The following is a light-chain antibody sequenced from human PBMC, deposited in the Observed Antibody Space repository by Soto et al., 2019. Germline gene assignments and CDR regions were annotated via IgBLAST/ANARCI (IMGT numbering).Light chain of an antibody. CDR2: RAS. J-gene: IGKJ2*01. Sequence: DIQLTQSPSTLSASVGDRVTITCRASQSINSWLAWYQQRPGKAPKLLMYRASSLQSGVPSRFSGSGSGTEFTLTLCRLQPDDFATYYCQQYNSYPHTFGQGTKLEIK. CDR1: QSINSW. CDR3: QQYNSYPHT. V-gene: IGKV1-5*03.